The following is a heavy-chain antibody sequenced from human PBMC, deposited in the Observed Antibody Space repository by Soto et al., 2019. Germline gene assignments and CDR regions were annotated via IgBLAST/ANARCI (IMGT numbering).Heavy chain of an antibody. D-gene: IGHD1-26*01. V-gene: IGHV3-30-3*01. CDR1: GFTFSSNA. J-gene: IGHJ6*02. Sequence: PGGSLRLSCAASGFTFSSNAMHWVRQAPGKGLEWVAVLSYDGSNKYYADSVKGRFTISRDNSKNTLYLQMDSLRTEDTALYYCASDVASPSSKHYYYFYGLDVWGQGTTVTVSS. CDR2: LSYDGSNK. CDR3: ASDVASPSSKHYYYFYGLDV.